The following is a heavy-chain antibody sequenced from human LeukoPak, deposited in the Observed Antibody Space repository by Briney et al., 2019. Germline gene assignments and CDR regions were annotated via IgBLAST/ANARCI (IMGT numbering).Heavy chain of an antibody. CDR3: AREKYYDSSGYYYALDY. CDR1: GFTFSSYG. CDR2: ISSSSSYI. Sequence: GGSLRLSCAASGFTFSSYGMNWVRQAPGKGLEWVSSISSSSSYIYYADSVKGRFTISRDNAKNSLYLQMNSLRAEDTAVYYCAREKYYDSSGYYYALDYWGQGTLVTVSS. V-gene: IGHV3-21*01. D-gene: IGHD3-22*01. J-gene: IGHJ4*02.